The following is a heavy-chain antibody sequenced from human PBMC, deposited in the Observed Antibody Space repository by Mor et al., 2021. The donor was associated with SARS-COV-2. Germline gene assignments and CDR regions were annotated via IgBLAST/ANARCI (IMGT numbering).Heavy chain of an antibody. Sequence: SRVTMSVDTSKNQFSLKLSSVTAADTAIYYCARDPTIGELDYFDYWGQGTLVTVS. D-gene: IGHD1-7*01. CDR3: ARDPTIGELDYFDY. J-gene: IGHJ4*02. V-gene: IGHV4-4*06.